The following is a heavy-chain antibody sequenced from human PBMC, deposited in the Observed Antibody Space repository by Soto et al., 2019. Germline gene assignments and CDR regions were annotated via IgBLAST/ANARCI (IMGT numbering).Heavy chain of an antibody. CDR1: GFTVNSNY. D-gene: IGHD3-22*01. CDR3: ARDSSGYYSAEYFQH. Sequence: GGSLRLSCAASGFTVNSNYMSWVRQAPGKGLEWVSVIYSDGSTYYADSVKGRFIISRDNSNNTLYFQMNSLRAEDTAVYYCARDSSGYYSAEYFQHWGQGTLVTVSS. V-gene: IGHV3-66*01. J-gene: IGHJ1*01. CDR2: IYSDGST.